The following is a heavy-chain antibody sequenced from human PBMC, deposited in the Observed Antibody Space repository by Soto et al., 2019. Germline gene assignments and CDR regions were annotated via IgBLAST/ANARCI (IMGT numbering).Heavy chain of an antibody. CDR1: RFTFSSYG. CDR2: IWYDGTNK. D-gene: IGHD4-4*01. Sequence: PVGSLRLSCAASRFTFSSYGMHWVRQAPGKGLEWVAVIWYDGTNKYYGDSVKGRFTISRDNSKNTLYLQMNSLRAEDTAVYYCANLHGGNSASDYWGQGTLVTAPQ. J-gene: IGHJ4*02. CDR3: ANLHGGNSASDY. V-gene: IGHV3-33*06.